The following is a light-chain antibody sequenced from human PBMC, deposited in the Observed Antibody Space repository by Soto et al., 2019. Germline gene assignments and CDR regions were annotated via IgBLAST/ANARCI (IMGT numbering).Light chain of an antibody. CDR3: QHYNSYSEA. Sequence: DIQMTQSPSTLSGSGGDRVTSTCRASRTISSWLAWYQQKPGKAPKLLIYKASTLKSGVPSRFSGSGSGTEFTLTISSLQPDDFATYYCQHYNSYSEAFGQGTKVDIK. CDR1: RTISSW. J-gene: IGKJ1*01. CDR2: KAS. V-gene: IGKV1-5*03.